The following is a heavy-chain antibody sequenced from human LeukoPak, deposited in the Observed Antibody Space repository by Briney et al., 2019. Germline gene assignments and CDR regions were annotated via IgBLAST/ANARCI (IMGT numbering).Heavy chain of an antibody. V-gene: IGHV1-46*01. CDR2: INPSGGRT. CDR3: AKGDGEAASLWENWFDP. J-gene: IGHJ5*02. D-gene: IGHD6-13*01. Sequence: ASVKVSCKASGYTFTSYGISWVRQAPGQGLEWMGIINPSGGRTNYAQTFQGRLTMTRDMSTSTVYMELSSLRSEDTAVYYCAKGDGEAASLWENWFDPWGQGTPVTVSS. CDR1: GYTFTSYG.